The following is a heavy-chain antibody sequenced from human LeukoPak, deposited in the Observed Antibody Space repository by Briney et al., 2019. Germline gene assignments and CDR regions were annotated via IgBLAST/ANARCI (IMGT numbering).Heavy chain of an antibody. J-gene: IGHJ1*01. V-gene: IGHV4-31*03. CDR2: IYYSGST. D-gene: IGHD3-22*01. CDR3: ARGPSSYDSSGYYYAPRLEYFQH. Sequence: PSQTLSLTCTVSGGSISSGGYSWSWIRQHPGKGLEWIGYIYYSGSTYYNPSLKSRVTISVDASKNQFSLKLSSVTAADTAVYYCARGPSSYDSSGYYYAPRLEYFQHWGQGTLVTVSS. CDR1: GGSISSGGYS.